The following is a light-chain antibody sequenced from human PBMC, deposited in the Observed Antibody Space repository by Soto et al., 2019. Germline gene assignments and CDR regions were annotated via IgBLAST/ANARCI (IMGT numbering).Light chain of an antibody. V-gene: IGLV8-61*01. CDR3: VLYMVTDIVV. CDR1: SGSVSTSYY. J-gene: IGLJ2*01. CDR2: ATN. Sequence: QTVVTQEPSFSVSPGETVTLTCGLNSGSVSTSYYPGWYQQTPGQAPRTLIYATNKRSSGVPDRFSGSILGNKAALTITGAQADDGSDYYCVLYMVTDIVVFGGGTKLTVL.